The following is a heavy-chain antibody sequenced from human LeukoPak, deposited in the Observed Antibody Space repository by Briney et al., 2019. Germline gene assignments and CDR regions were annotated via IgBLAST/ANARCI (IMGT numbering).Heavy chain of an antibody. J-gene: IGHJ4*02. CDR1: GYTFTSYG. Sequence: ASVKVSCKASGYTFTSYGISWVRQAPGQGLEWMGWISAYNGNTNYAQKLQGRVIMTTDTSTSTAYMELRSLRSDDTAVYYCARDRTGIEPHLSGYWGQGTLVTVSS. D-gene: IGHD3/OR15-3a*01. V-gene: IGHV1-18*01. CDR2: ISAYNGNT. CDR3: ARDRTGIEPHLSGY.